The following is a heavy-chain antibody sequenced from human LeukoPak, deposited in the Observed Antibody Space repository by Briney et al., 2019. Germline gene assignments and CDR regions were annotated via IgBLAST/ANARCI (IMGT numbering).Heavy chain of an antibody. D-gene: IGHD4-17*01. J-gene: IGHJ5*02. CDR1: GYTFTVYY. CDR2: INPNSGDT. V-gene: IGHV1-2*02. Sequence: RASVTVSCKASGYTFTVYYIHWVRQAPGQGVEWMGWINPNSGDTNYAQKFQDRVTLTRDTSISTAYMEVTNLRSDDTAVYYCARPNGDYYNWFDPWGQGTLVTVSS. CDR3: ARPNGDYYNWFDP.